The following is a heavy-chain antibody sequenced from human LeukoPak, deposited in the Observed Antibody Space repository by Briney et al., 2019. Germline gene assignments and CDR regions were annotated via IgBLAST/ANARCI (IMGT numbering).Heavy chain of an antibody. D-gene: IGHD3-22*01. CDR2: ISAYNGNT. J-gene: IGHJ4*02. CDR3: ARSDYYDSSGYSVGADY. CDR1: GYTFTSYG. Sequence: ASVTVSCKASGYTFTSYGISWVRQAPGQGLEWMGWISAYNGNTNYAQKLQGRVTMTTDTSTSTAYMELRSLRSDDTAVYYCARSDYYDSSGYSVGADYWGQGTLVTVSS. V-gene: IGHV1-18*01.